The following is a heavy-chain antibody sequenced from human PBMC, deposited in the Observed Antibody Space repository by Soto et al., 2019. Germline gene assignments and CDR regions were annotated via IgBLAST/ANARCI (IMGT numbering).Heavy chain of an antibody. Sequence: QVRLQESGPGLVKPSETLSLTCTVSGGSISSYYWSWIRQPPGKGLEWIGYMYNTGSTIYNPSLKSRGTISVDTSKNQVSLKLNSVTAADTAVYYCARDLWGYCGADCYPLDVWGQGTTVTVSS. CDR3: ARDLWGYCGADCYPLDV. V-gene: IGHV4-59*01. CDR2: MYNTGST. CDR1: GGSISSYY. D-gene: IGHD2-21*02. J-gene: IGHJ6*02.